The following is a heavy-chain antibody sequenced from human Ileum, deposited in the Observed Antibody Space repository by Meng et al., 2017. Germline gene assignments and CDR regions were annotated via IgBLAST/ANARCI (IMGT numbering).Heavy chain of an antibody. CDR2: IYHSGLV. J-gene: IGHJ4*02. CDR1: GSSNQNTNW. V-gene: IGHV4-4*02. D-gene: IGHD4-23*01. CDR3: AANSGKKMHS. Sequence: QVYLEEWGAGVVEPSGAIAPPGAALGSSNQNTNWWNLVRQPPREGLEWIGEIYHSGLVNYNLSLKSRVTLSIDKSKNQFSLKLISVTAADTGVYYCAANSGKKMHSWGQGTLVTVSS.